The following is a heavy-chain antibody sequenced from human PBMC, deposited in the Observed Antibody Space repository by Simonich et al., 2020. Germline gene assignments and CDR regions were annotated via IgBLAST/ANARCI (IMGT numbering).Heavy chain of an antibody. Sequence: EVQLLESGGGLVQPGGSLRLSCAASGFTFSSYAMSWVRQAPGKGLGWLSAISGSGGSTSYADSVKGRFTISRDNSKNTLYLQMNSLRAEDTAVYYCAKEESYSSTSCYDAFDIWGQGTMVTVSS. V-gene: IGHV3-23*01. D-gene: IGHD2-2*01. J-gene: IGHJ3*02. CDR1: GFTFSSYA. CDR3: AKEESYSSTSCYDAFDI. CDR2: ISGSGGST.